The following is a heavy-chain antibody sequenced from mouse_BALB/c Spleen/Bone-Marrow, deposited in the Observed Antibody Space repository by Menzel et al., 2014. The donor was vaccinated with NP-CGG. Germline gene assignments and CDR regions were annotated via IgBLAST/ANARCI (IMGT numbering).Heavy chain of an antibody. Sequence: VQLQQSGAELVKPGASVKLSCTASGFNIKDTDMHWVKQRPEQGMEWIGRIDPANDNTKYDPKFQGKATITADTSSNTVYLQLSSLTSEDTAVYYCAITPSAMDYWGQGTSVTVPS. CDR1: GFNIKDTD. J-gene: IGHJ4*01. D-gene: IGHD2-4*01. CDR2: IDPANDNT. CDR3: AITPSAMDY. V-gene: IGHV14-3*02.